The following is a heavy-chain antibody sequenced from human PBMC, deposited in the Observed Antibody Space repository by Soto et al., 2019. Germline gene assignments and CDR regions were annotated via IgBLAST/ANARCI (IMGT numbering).Heavy chain of an antibody. Sequence: GESLKISCKSSGYSFTDYWIGSVRQMPGKGLEWMGIIYPGDSDARYSPSFQGQVTISVDTSINTAFLRWNSLTASDTAMYYCARQADYNISTGYFYYCDYWRQGSLVSV. V-gene: IGHV5-51*01. CDR1: GYSFTDYW. D-gene: IGHD3-9*01. CDR2: IYPGDSDA. J-gene: IGHJ4*02. CDR3: ARQADYNISTGYFYYCDY.